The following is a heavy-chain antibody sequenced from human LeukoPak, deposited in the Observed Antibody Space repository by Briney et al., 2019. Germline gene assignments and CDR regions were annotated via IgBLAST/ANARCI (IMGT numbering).Heavy chain of an antibody. J-gene: IGHJ6*02. CDR1: GGSFSGYY. D-gene: IGHD5-12*01. Sequence: SETLSLTCAVYGGSFSGYYWSWIRQPPGKGLEWIGEINHSGSTNYNPSLKSRVTISVDTSKNQFSLKLSSVTAADTAVYYCARAPSGYGYYYYYGMDVWGQGTTVTVSS. CDR2: INHSGST. V-gene: IGHV4-34*01. CDR3: ARAPSGYGYYYYYGMDV.